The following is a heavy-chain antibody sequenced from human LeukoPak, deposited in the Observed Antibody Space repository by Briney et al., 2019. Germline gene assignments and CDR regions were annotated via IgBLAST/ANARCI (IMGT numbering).Heavy chain of an antibody. CDR3: ATDLGSTWFGELRGDY. Sequence: ASVKVSCKASGGTVTTYTLTWVRQAPGQGLEWMGGIIPIFGTPNYAQKFQGRVTMTEDTSTDTAYMELSSLRSEDTAVYYCATDLGSTWFGELRGDYWGQGTLVTVSS. D-gene: IGHD3-10*01. J-gene: IGHJ4*02. V-gene: IGHV1-69*06. CDR1: GGTVTTYT. CDR2: IIPIFGTP.